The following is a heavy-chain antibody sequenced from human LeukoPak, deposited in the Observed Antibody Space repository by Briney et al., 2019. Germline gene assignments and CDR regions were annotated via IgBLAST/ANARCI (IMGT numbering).Heavy chain of an antibody. D-gene: IGHD2-15*01. J-gene: IGHJ3*02. CDR3: ARVYCSGGSCLDAFDI. Sequence: ASVKVSCKASGYTFTSYGISWVRQAPGQGLEWMGWISAYSGHTYYARKLQGRVTMTTHTSTSTAYMELRSLRSDDTAVYYCARVYCSGGSCLDAFDIWGQGTMVAVSS. V-gene: IGHV1-18*01. CDR1: GYTFTSYG. CDR2: ISAYSGHT.